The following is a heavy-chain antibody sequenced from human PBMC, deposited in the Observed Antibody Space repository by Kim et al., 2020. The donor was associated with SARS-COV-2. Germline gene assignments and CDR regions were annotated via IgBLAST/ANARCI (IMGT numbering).Heavy chain of an antibody. Sequence: SETLSLTCNVSGGSISSTTFYWGWIRQPPGKGLEWIGSISYSGSTYYNPSLKSRVTLSLDTSKSQFSLRLSSVTAADTAVYYCAAEDCSSTSCYPPLNWFDRWGQGTLVTVSS. J-gene: IGHJ5*02. CDR2: ISYSGST. V-gene: IGHV4-39*01. D-gene: IGHD2-2*01. CDR1: GGSISSTTFY. CDR3: AAEDCSSTSCYPPLNWFDR.